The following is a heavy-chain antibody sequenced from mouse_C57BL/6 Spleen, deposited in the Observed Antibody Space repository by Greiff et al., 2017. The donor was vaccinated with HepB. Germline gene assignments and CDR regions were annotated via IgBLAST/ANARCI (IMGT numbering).Heavy chain of an antibody. CDR3: ARGGGWFAY. V-gene: IGHV1-50*01. J-gene: IGHJ3*01. CDR2: IDPSDSYT. CDR1: GYTFTSYW. Sequence: QVQLQQPGAELVKPGASVKLSCKASGYTFTSYWMQWVKQRPGQGLEWIGEIDPSDSYTNYNQKFKGKATLTVDTSSSTAYMQIISLTSEDSAVYYCARGGGWFAYWGQGTLVTVSA.